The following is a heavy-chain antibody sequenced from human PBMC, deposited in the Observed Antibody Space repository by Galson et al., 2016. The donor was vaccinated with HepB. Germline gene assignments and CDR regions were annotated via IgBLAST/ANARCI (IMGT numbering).Heavy chain of an antibody. J-gene: IGHJ4*02. V-gene: IGHV3-53*01. CDR1: GFTVSSSY. CDR3: ARAIAALFDY. Sequence: SLRLSCAASGFTVSSSYMSWVRQAPGKGLEWVSVVYSGGSTYYADSVKGRFTISRDNSKNTLYLQMNSLRAEDTAVYYCARAIAALFDYWGQGTLVTVSS. CDR2: VYSGGST. D-gene: IGHD6-13*01.